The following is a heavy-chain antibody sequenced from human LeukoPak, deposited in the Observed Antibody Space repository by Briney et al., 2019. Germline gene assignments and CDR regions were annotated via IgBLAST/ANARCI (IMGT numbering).Heavy chain of an antibody. Sequence: SQTLSLTCTVSGGSISSGSYYWSWIRQPAGKGLEWIGRIYTSGSTNYNPSLKSRVTISVDTSKNQFSLRLSSVTAADTAVYYCAREPNTPGDYYYYMDVWGKGTTVTVSS. D-gene: IGHD2-15*01. CDR2: IYTSGST. J-gene: IGHJ6*03. V-gene: IGHV4-61*02. CDR3: AREPNTPGDYYYYMDV. CDR1: GGSISSGSYY.